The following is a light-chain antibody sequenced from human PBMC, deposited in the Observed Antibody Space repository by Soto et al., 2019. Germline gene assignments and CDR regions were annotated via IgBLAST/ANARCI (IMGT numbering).Light chain of an antibody. J-gene: IGKJ1*01. V-gene: IGKV2-28*01. Sequence: DIVMIQSPLSLPVTPGEPASISCRSSQSLLHSNGYNYLDWYLQKPGQSPQLLIYLGSNRASGVPDRFSGSGSGTDFTLKISRVEAEDVGVYYCMQALQTPWKFGQGTKVDIK. CDR2: LGS. CDR1: QSLLHSNGYNY. CDR3: MQALQTPWK.